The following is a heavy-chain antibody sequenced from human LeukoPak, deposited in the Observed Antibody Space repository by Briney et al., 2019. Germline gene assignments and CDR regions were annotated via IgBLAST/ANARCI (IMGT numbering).Heavy chain of an antibody. D-gene: IGHD4-23*01. V-gene: IGHV4-34*01. CDR1: GGSSSGYY. CDR2: INHSGST. J-gene: IGHJ4*02. Sequence: SETLSLTCAVYGGSSSGYYWSWIRQPPGKGLEWIGEINHSGSTNYNPSLKSRVTISVDTSKNQFSLKLSSVTAADTAVYYCARWGGGNRDHFDYWGQGTLVTVSS. CDR3: ARWGGGNRDHFDY.